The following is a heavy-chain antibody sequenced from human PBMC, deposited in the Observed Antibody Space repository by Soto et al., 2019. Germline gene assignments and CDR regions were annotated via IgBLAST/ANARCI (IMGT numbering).Heavy chain of an antibody. CDR3: ARRLFLDV. J-gene: IGHJ4*02. D-gene: IGHD2-21*01. CDR1: GFSFGDYY. CDR2: ISSGGNTI. Sequence: QMQLVESGGNLVKPGGSLRLSCSGSGFSFGDYYMNWIRKAPGKGLEWVSYISSGGNTISYSDSVKGRFTISRDNAKKSVYLEMDSLRLEDTAVYYCARRLFLDVWGQGTLVTVSS. V-gene: IGHV3-11*01.